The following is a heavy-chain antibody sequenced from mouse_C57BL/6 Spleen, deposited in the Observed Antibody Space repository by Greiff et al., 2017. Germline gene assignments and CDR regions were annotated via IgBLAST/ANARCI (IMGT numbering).Heavy chain of an antibody. J-gene: IGHJ1*03. CDR1: GFNIKDYY. Sequence: EVQLQQSGAELVKPGASVKLSCTASGFNIKDYYMHWVKQRTEQGLEWIGRIDPEDGETKYAPKFPGKATITADTSSNTAYLQLSSLTSEDTAVYYCASPYYGSSYEYFDVWGTGTTVTVSS. CDR3: ASPYYGSSYEYFDV. D-gene: IGHD1-1*01. V-gene: IGHV14-2*01. CDR2: IDPEDGET.